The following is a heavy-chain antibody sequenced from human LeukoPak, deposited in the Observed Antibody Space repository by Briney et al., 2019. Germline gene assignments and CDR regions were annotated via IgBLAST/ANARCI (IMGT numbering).Heavy chain of an antibody. V-gene: IGHV5-51*01. CDR3: ARPGDGPSSAY. CDR1: GYRFSNYW. CDR2: IYSGDSDT. Sequence: GESLKISFKGSGYRFSNYWIGWGRPMPGKGLEWMGIIYSGDSDTRYSPSFQGQVTISADKSISTAYLQWSSLKASDRAMYYCARPGDGPSSAYWGQGILVTVSS. D-gene: IGHD5-24*01. J-gene: IGHJ4*02.